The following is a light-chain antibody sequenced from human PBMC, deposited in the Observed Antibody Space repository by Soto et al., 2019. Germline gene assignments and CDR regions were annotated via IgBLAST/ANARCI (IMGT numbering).Light chain of an antibody. V-gene: IGKV4-1*01. CDR3: QQKQDTPRT. CDR1: QSILYNYNNRNY. Sequence: DIVMTQSPDSLAVSLGERATINCKSSQSILYNYNNRNYLAWYQQKVGQPLKLLIYWASTREAGVPDRFSGTGSETHITPNIHSQHAEDGAVYYCQQKQDTPRTFGQGTKVEIK. CDR2: WAS. J-gene: IGKJ1*01.